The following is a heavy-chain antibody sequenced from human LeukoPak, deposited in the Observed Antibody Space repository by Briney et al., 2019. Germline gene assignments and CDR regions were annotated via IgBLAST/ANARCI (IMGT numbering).Heavy chain of an antibody. CDR3: AAGCSSTSCYWYYYTDV. J-gene: IGHJ6*03. CDR1: GGSFSGYY. CDR2: INQSGSA. V-gene: IGHV4-34*01. Sequence: SETLSLTCAVYGGSFSGYYWSWIRQPPGKGLEWIGEINQSGSANYNPSLKSRVTISVDTSKKQFSLKLSPVTAADTAVYYCAAGCSSTSCYWYYYTDVWGKGTTVTVSS. D-gene: IGHD2-2*01.